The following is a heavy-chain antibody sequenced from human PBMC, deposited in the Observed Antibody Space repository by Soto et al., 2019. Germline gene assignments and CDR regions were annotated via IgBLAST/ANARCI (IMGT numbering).Heavy chain of an antibody. CDR1: GYTFTRHW. CDR2: ICPGDSDT. D-gene: IGHD1-26*01. Sequence: GESLKISCKGSGYTFTRHWIGWVRQMPGKGLEWLGIICPGDSDTRYSPSFQGQVTFSADKSISTAYLQWSSLKASDTAMYYCVRVGLVGPTSLSNAWFDPWGQGTLVTVSS. CDR3: VRVGLVGPTSLSNAWFDP. J-gene: IGHJ5*02. V-gene: IGHV5-51*01.